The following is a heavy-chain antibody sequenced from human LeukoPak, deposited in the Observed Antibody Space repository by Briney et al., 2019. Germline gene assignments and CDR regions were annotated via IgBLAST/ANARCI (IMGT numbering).Heavy chain of an antibody. CDR3: AKDPRRYSRTGGYFDY. J-gene: IGHJ4*02. CDR2: ISYDGSNK. CDR1: GFTFSNYG. D-gene: IGHD6-13*01. Sequence: GGSLRLSCAASGFTFSNYGMHWVRQAPGKGLEWVSFISYDGSNKYYAGSVKGRFTISRDNSKNTLYLQMISLRTEDTAVYYCAKDPRRYSRTGGYFDYWGQGTLVTVSS. V-gene: IGHV3-30*18.